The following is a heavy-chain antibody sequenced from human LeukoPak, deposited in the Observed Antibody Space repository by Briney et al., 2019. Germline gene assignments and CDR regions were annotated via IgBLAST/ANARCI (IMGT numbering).Heavy chain of an antibody. V-gene: IGHV1-18*01. D-gene: IGHD4-17*01. CDR2: ISAYNGNT. CDR3: ARVFYGDPTGAFDI. Sequence: GASVKVSCKASGYTFTSYGISWVRQAPGQGLEWMGWISAYNGNTNYAQKLQGRVTMTTDTSTSTAYMELRSLRSDDTAVYYCARVFYGDPTGAFDIWGQGTMVTVSS. J-gene: IGHJ3*02. CDR1: GYTFTSYG.